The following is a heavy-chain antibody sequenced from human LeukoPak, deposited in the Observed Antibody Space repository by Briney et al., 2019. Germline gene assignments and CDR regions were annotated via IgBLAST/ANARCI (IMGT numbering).Heavy chain of an antibody. J-gene: IGHJ5*02. Sequence: SETLSLTCTVSGGSISSGSYYWNWIRQPAGKGLEWIGRIYTSGSTNYSPSLKSRVTISVDTSKNQFSLKLSSVTAADTAVYYCARGRRDGYNNWFDPWGQGTLVTVSS. D-gene: IGHD5-24*01. CDR2: IYTSGST. CDR3: ARGRRDGYNNWFDP. V-gene: IGHV4-61*02. CDR1: GGSISSGSYY.